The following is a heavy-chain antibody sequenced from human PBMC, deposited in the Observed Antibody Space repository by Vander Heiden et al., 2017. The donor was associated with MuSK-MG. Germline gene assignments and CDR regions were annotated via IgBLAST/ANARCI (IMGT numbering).Heavy chain of an antibody. CDR2: ISDYNGNT. J-gene: IGHJ3*02. CDR1: GYTFTSYG. CDR3: ARDNPHCGGDCYPPPAGNAFDI. V-gene: IGHV1-18*01. D-gene: IGHD2-21*02. Sequence: QVQLVQSGAEVKKPGASVKVSCKASGYTFTSYGISWVRQAPGQGLEWMGWISDYNGNTNDAQKLQGRVTMTTDTSTSTAYMELRSLRSDDTAVYYCARDNPHCGGDCYPPPAGNAFDIWGQGTMVTVSS.